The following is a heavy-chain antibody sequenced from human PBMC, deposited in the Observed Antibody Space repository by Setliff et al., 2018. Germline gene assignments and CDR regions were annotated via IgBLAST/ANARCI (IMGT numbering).Heavy chain of an antibody. V-gene: IGHV4-4*02. CDR3: ACWGGTVNAFDI. J-gene: IGHJ3*02. CDR1: GASISSSNW. CDR2: IYHSGSA. D-gene: IGHD3-16*01. Sequence: SETLSLTCAVSGASISSSNWWSWVRQPPGKGLEWIGEIYHSGSANYNPSLKSRVSISVDKSKNQFALKLSSVTAADTAVYYCACWGGTVNAFDIWGQGTMVTVSS.